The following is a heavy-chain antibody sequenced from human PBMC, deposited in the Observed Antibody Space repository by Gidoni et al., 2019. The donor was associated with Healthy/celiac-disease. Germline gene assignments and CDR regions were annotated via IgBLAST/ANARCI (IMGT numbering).Heavy chain of an antibody. CDR1: GFTFSNAW. CDR3: TTLAAIQDSSPIAAAGTYLVFDY. D-gene: IGHD6-13*01. V-gene: IGHV3-15*01. CDR2: IKSKTDGGTT. Sequence: EVQLVESGGGLVKPGGSLRLSCAASGFTFSNAWMSWVRQAPGKGLEWVGRIKSKTDGGTTDYAAPVKGRFTISRDDSKNTLYLQMNSLKTEDTAVYYCTTLAAIQDSSPIAAAGTYLVFDYWGQGTLVTVSS. J-gene: IGHJ4*02.